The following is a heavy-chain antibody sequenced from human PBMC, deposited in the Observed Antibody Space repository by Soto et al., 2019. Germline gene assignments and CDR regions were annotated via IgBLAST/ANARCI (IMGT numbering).Heavy chain of an antibody. CDR2: MNPNSGNT. V-gene: IGHV1-8*01. D-gene: IGHD3-3*01. J-gene: IGHJ6*02. Sequence: ASVEVSCKASGYTFTSYHINWVRQATGQGLEWMGWMNPNSGNTGYAQKFQGRVTMTRNTSISTAYMELSSLRSEDTAVYYCARPYYDFWSGYYSDYYGMDVWGQGTTVTVSS. CDR1: GYTFTSYH. CDR3: ARPYYDFWSGYYSDYYGMDV.